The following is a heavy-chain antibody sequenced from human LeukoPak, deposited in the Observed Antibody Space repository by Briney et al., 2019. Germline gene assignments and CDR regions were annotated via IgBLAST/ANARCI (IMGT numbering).Heavy chain of an antibody. CDR1: GFTFSSYG. J-gene: IGHJ6*03. Sequence: PGGSLRRSCAASGFTFSSYGMHWVRQAPGKGLEWVAFIRYDGSNKYYADSVKGRFTISRDNSKNTLYLQMNSLRAEDTAVYYCAKDGPQYCSSTSCYMDVWGKGTTVTVSS. CDR2: IRYDGSNK. V-gene: IGHV3-30*02. D-gene: IGHD2-2*01. CDR3: AKDGPQYCSSTSCYMDV.